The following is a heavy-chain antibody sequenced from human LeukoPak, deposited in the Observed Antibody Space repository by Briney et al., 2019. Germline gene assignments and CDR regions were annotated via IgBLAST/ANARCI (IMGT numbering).Heavy chain of an antibody. Sequence: PSETLSLTCTVSGGSISSSSYYWGWIRQPPGKGLEWIGSIYYSGSTYYNPSLKSRVTISVDTSKNQFSLKLSSVTAADTAVYYCARRGVVLRYFENWGQGTLVTVSS. D-gene: IGHD3-9*01. J-gene: IGHJ4*02. CDR1: GGSISSSSYY. V-gene: IGHV4-39*01. CDR2: IYYSGST. CDR3: ARRGVVLRYFEN.